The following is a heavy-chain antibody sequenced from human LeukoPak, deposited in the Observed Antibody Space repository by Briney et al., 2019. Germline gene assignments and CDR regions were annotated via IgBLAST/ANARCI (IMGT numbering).Heavy chain of an antibody. CDR2: IYYSGSP. V-gene: IGHV4-39*01. CDR1: GGSISNNNYY. Sequence: SETLSLTCTVSGGSISNNNYYWAWIRQPPGKGLECIGSIYYSGSPYYNPSLKSRVTISVDTSKNQFSLKLSSVTAADTAVYYCATYDILTGYPRFDPWGQGTLVTVSS. D-gene: IGHD3-9*01. CDR3: ATYDILTGYPRFDP. J-gene: IGHJ5*02.